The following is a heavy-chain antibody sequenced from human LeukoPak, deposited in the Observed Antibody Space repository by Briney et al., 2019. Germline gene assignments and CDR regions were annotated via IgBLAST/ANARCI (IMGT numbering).Heavy chain of an antibody. CDR3: ARNRPAYYFDY. CDR1: GFTFGSYG. Sequence: PGRSLRLSCAASGFTFGSYGMQWVRQAPGKGLEWVAVIWPDGSNKYYADSVKGRFTISRDNSKNTLYLQMNSLRAEDTAVYYCARNRPAYYFDYWGQGSLVTVSS. J-gene: IGHJ4*02. CDR2: IWPDGSNK. V-gene: IGHV3-33*01.